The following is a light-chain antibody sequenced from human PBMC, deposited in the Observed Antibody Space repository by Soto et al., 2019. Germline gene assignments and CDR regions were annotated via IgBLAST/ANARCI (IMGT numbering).Light chain of an antibody. CDR1: QGIRNA. Sequence: DIQMTQSPSSLSASVGDRVTITCRASQGIRNALGWYQQKPGKAPKRLIYASSSLQSGVPSRFSDSGCGTEFTLTISSLQPEDFATYYCLQHNSYPLTFGGGTKVEIK. CDR2: ASS. J-gene: IGKJ4*01. V-gene: IGKV1-17*01. CDR3: LQHNSYPLT.